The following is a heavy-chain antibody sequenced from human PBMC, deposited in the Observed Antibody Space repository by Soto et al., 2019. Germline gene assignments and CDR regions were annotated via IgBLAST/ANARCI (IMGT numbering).Heavy chain of an antibody. CDR1: GFTFSSYG. Sequence: GGSLRLSCAASGFTFSSYGMHWVRQAPGKGLEWVAVISYDGSNKYYADSVKGRFTISRDNSKNTLYLQMNSLRAEDTAVYYCAKDLAIAAAGSSSYWGQGTLVTVSS. J-gene: IGHJ4*02. CDR3: AKDLAIAAAGSSSY. V-gene: IGHV3-30*18. CDR2: ISYDGSNK. D-gene: IGHD6-13*01.